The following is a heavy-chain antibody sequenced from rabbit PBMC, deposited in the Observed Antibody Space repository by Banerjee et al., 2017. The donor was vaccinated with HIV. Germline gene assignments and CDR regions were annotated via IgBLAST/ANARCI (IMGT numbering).Heavy chain of an antibody. J-gene: IGHJ4*01. Sequence: QEQLVESGGGLVQPGGSLKLSCKASGFDFSSYGVSWVRQAPGKGLEWIGYIDPVFGSTYYASWVNGRFTISSHNAQNTLYLQLNSLTAADTATYFCARRTYSFYGHFNLWGPGTLVTVS. CDR1: GFDFSSYG. CDR3: ARRTYSFYGHFNL. V-gene: IGHV1S47*01. D-gene: IGHD8-1*01. CDR2: IDPVFGST.